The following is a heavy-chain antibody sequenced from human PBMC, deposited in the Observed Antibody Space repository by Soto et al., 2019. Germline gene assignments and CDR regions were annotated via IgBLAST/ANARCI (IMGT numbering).Heavy chain of an antibody. D-gene: IGHD3-22*01. J-gene: IGHJ6*02. CDR3: ARWRAPTPYYYDRSGYHRPYYYYGMDV. CDR1: GGSISSYY. Sequence: PSETLSLTCTVSGGSISSYYWSWIRQPPGKGLEWIGYLYYSGSTNYNPSLKSRVTISVDTSKNQFSLKLSSVTAADTAVYYCARWRAPTPYYYDRSGYHRPYYYYGMDVWGQGTTVTVSS. V-gene: IGHV4-59*08. CDR2: LYYSGST.